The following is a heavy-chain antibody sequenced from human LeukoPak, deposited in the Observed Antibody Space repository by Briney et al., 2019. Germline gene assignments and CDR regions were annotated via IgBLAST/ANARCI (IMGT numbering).Heavy chain of an antibody. CDR3: ARAGPSYYYDSSAPLDI. D-gene: IGHD3-22*01. V-gene: IGHV3-48*03. CDR2: ISSSGSTI. Sequence: GGSLRLSCAASGFTFRSYDMNWVRQAPGKGLEWVSYISSSGSTIFYADSVKGRFTISRDNAKNSLYLQMNSLRAEDTAVYYCARAGPSYYYDSSAPLDIWGQGTMVTVSS. J-gene: IGHJ3*02. CDR1: GFTFRSYD.